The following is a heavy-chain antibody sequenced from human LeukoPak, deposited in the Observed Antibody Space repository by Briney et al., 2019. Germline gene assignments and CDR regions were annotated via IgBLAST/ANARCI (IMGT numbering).Heavy chain of an antibody. D-gene: IGHD2/OR15-2a*01. Sequence: SETLSLTCTVSGGSVSSGSYYWSWLRQPPGKGLEWIGYICYSGSTNYNPSLKSRVTISVDTSKNQFSLKLSSVTAADTAVYYCARGRATTSRAGRTYYFDYWGQGTLVTVSS. CDR3: ARGRATTSRAGRTYYFDY. CDR2: ICYSGST. CDR1: GGSVSSGSYY. V-gene: IGHV4-61*01. J-gene: IGHJ4*02.